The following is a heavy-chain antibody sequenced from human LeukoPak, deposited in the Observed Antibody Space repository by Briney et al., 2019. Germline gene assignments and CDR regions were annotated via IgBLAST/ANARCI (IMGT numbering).Heavy chain of an antibody. J-gene: IGHJ4*02. CDR3: ARHTGYSSPFDY. Sequence: PSETLSLTCTVSGGSISSSSYYWGWIRQPPGKGLEWIGSIYYSGSTNYNPSLKSRVTISVDTSKNQFSLKLSSVTAADTAVYYCARHTGYSSPFDYWGQGTLVTVSS. V-gene: IGHV4-39*01. CDR2: IYYSGST. CDR1: GGSISSSSYY. D-gene: IGHD6-13*01.